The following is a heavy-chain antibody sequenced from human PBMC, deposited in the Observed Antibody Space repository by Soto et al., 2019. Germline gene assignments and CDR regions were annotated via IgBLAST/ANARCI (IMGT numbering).Heavy chain of an antibody. V-gene: IGHV1-8*01. Sequence: QVQLVQSGAEVKKPGASVKVSCKASGYTFTSYDITWVRQATGQGLEWMGWMNPNSANTGYAEKFQGRVTMTRTTSIRTAYMGLSSLRSEDTAVYYWAREGVGGMDVWGQGTTVTVSS. J-gene: IGHJ6*02. CDR3: AREGVGGMDV. CDR1: GYTFTSYD. CDR2: MNPNSANT. D-gene: IGHD3-10*01.